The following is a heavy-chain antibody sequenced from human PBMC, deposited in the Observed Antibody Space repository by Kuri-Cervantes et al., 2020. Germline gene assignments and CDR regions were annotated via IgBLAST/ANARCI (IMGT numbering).Heavy chain of an antibody. Sequence: GESLKISCAASGFTFSDYYMSWIRQAPGKGLEWVGRTRNKANSYTTEYAASVKGRFTISRDDSKNSLYLQMNSLKTEDTAVYYCVCVAPRFLESDYWGQGTLVTVSS. V-gene: IGHV3-72*01. CDR1: GFTFSDYY. CDR2: TRNKANSYTT. CDR3: VCVAPRFLESDY. J-gene: IGHJ4*02. D-gene: IGHD3-3*01.